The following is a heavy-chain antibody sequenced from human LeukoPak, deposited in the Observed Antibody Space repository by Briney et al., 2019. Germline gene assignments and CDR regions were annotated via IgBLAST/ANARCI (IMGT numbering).Heavy chain of an antibody. J-gene: IGHJ4*02. CDR3: ARHRAYSSSSPFDY. Sequence: PSETLSLTCSVSGGSISSLYWSWIRQPPGKGLEWIGYICYTGSTNYNPSLKSRVTMFVDMSKNQCSLRLSSVTAADTAVYYCARHRAYSSSSPFDYWGQGTLVTVSS. CDR1: GGSISSLY. V-gene: IGHV4-59*08. CDR2: ICYTGST. D-gene: IGHD6-6*01.